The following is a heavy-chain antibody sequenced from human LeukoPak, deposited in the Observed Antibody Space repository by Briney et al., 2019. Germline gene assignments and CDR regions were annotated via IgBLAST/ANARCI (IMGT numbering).Heavy chain of an antibody. J-gene: IGHJ5*02. Sequence: SETLSLTCAVYGGSFSGYYWGWIRQPPGKGLEWIGRIYYSGSTNYNPSLKSRVTISVDTSKNQFSLKLNSVTAADTAVYYCARGGYDYIWGSYRYTGWFDPWGQGTLVTVSS. CDR3: ARGGYDYIWGSYRYTGWFDP. CDR2: IYYSGST. V-gene: IGHV4-34*01. D-gene: IGHD3-16*02. CDR1: GGSFSGYY.